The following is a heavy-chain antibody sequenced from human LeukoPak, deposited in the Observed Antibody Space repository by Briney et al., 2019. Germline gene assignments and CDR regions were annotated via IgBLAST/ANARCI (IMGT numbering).Heavy chain of an antibody. CDR1: GGSISGHH. V-gene: IGHV4-59*08. CDR3: ARLLRPGGRKGDAFDI. CDR2: FYDSGDF. Sequence: SQTPSLTCTVSGGSISGHHWTWIRQPPGTGLEWIGYFYDSGDFNYNPSLKSRVTIWMDMSNNQFSLTMSSVTAADTAMYYCARLLRPGGRKGDAFDIWGQGTLVTVSS. D-gene: IGHD1-26*01. J-gene: IGHJ3*02.